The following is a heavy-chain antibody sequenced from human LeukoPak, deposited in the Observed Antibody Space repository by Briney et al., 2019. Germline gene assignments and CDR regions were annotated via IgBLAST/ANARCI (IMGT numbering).Heavy chain of an antibody. D-gene: IGHD6-13*01. J-gene: IGHJ5*02. CDR3: ARQPPYLAAGFDP. CDR1: GYTFTSYA. Sequence: EASVKVSCKASGYTFTSYAMHWVRQAPGQRLEWMGWINAGNGNTKYSQKFQGRVTITGDTSASTAYMELSSLRSEDTAVYYCARQPPYLAAGFDPWGQGTLVTVSS. V-gene: IGHV1-3*01. CDR2: INAGNGNT.